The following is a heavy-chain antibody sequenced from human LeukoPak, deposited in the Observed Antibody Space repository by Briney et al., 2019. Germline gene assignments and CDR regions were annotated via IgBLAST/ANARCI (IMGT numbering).Heavy chain of an antibody. Sequence: SETLSLTCSVSGASISTYYWNWFRQPPGKGLEWIGHRHDSGSSNYNPSLKSRVTISIDTSKDQFSLKLNSVTAADTADYYCARAPVVRGVFGWFDFWGQGVLVTVSS. CDR1: GASISTYY. CDR2: RHDSGSS. CDR3: ARAPVVRGVFGWFDF. D-gene: IGHD3-10*01. V-gene: IGHV4-59*01. J-gene: IGHJ5*01.